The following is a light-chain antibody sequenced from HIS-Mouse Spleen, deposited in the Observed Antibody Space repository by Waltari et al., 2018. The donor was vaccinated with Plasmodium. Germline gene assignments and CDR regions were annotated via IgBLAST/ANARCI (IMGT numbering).Light chain of an antibody. Sequence: DSVVTQSPYFLAISLAARSTINCTSRPRVLYSSNNKNYLAWYQQKPGQPPKLLIFWASTRESGVPDRFSGSGSGKDFTLTISSLQAEDVAVYYCQQYYSTPYTFGQGTKLEIK. V-gene: IGKV4-1*01. CDR3: QQYYSTPYT. CDR2: WAS. J-gene: IGKJ2*01. CDR1: PRVLYSSNNKNY.